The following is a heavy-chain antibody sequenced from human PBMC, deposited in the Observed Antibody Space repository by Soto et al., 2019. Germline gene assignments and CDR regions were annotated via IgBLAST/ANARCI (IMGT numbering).Heavy chain of an antibody. J-gene: IGHJ4*02. CDR2: INHVGGT. CDR3: ARAIPYWNWPAYFDY. Sequence: PSETLSLTCAVYGGFLSESYWTWIRQPPGKGLEWIGEINHVGGTNYNPSLKSRVTMSVDTSQNQFSLRLISVTAADTAMYYCARAIPYWNWPAYFDYWGQGTLVTVSS. CDR1: GGFLSESY. V-gene: IGHV4-34*01. D-gene: IGHD1-7*01.